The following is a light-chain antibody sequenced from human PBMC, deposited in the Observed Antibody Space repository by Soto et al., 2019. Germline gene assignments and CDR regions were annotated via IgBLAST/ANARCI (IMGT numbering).Light chain of an antibody. CDR2: GAS. CDR3: QQYNDWPT. V-gene: IGKV3-15*01. Sequence: DIVMTQSPATLSLSPGESATLSCRASQGPSTNVAWYQQKPGQDPRLLIYGASTRATGIPTRFYGSGTGTKFPLTNSSMPSEDVAVYYCQQYNDWPTFGQGTKVEIK. CDR1: QGPSTN. J-gene: IGKJ1*01.